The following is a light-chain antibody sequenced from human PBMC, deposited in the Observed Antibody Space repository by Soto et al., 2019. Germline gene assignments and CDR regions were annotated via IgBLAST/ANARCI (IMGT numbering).Light chain of an antibody. J-gene: IGLJ2*01. V-gene: IGLV2-14*01. CDR1: SSDVGGYNY. Sequence: QSALTQPDSVSGSTGQSITISCTGTSSDVGGYNYVSWYQQHTGKAPKLMIYDVSNRPSGVSNRFSGSKSGNTASLTISGLQAEDEADYYCSSYTSSSTVVFGGGTKVTVL. CDR2: DVS. CDR3: SSYTSSSTVV.